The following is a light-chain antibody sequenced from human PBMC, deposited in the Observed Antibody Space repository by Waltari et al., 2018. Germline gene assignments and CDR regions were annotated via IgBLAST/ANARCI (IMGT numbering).Light chain of an antibody. CDR3: QQYGSSPFT. J-gene: IGKJ3*01. V-gene: IGKV3-20*01. CDR2: GAS. Sequence: CMASQSVSSSYLAWYQQKPGQAPRLLIYGASIRATGIPDRFSGSWAGADFTLTISRLEPEDFAVYYCQQYGSSPFTFGPGTKVDI. CDR1: QSVSSSY.